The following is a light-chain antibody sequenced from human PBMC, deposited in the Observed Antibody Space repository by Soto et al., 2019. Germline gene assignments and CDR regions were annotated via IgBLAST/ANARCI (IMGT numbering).Light chain of an antibody. CDR1: QTISSW. CDR3: QHYNSYSHA. CDR2: KAS. V-gene: IGKV1-5*03. Sequence: DIQMTQPPSTLSGSAGDRVTITCRASQTISSWSAWYQQKPGKAPKLLIYKASTLKSGVPSRFSGSGSGTEFTLTISSLQPDDFATYYCQHYNSYSHAFGEGTKVDIK. J-gene: IGKJ1*01.